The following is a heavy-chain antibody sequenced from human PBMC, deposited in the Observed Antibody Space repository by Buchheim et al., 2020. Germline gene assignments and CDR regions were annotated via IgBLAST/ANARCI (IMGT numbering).Heavy chain of an antibody. V-gene: IGHV3-7*04. CDR3: ARAPNYDFWSGYTEGNWFDP. Sequence: EVQLVESGGGLVQPGGSLRLSCAASGFTFSSYWMSWVRQAPGKGLEWVANIKQDGSEKYYVDSVKGRFTISRDNAKNSLYLQMNSLRAEDTAVYYCARAPNYDFWSGYTEGNWFDPWGQGTL. CDR2: IKQDGSEK. D-gene: IGHD3-3*01. CDR1: GFTFSSYW. J-gene: IGHJ5*02.